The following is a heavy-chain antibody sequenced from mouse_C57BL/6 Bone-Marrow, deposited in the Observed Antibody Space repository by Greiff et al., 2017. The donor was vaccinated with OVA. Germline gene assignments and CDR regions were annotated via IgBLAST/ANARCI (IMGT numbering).Heavy chain of an antibody. CDR3: ANFITTVVPFAMDY. D-gene: IGHD1-1*01. CDR1: GYSFTDYN. V-gene: IGHV1-39*01. CDR2: INPNYGTT. J-gene: IGHJ4*01. Sequence: EVQLQQSGPELVKPGASVKISCKASGYSFTDYNMNWVKQSNGKSLEWIGVINPNYGTTSYNQKFKGKATLTVDQSSSTAYMQLNSLTSEDSAVYYCANFITTVVPFAMDYWGQGTSVTVSS.